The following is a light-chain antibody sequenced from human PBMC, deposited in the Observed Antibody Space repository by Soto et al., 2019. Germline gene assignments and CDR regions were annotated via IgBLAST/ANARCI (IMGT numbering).Light chain of an antibody. CDR2: DAS. V-gene: IGKV3-11*01. CDR3: HQRNNWPDT. Sequence: EIVLTQSPATLSLSLVERATLSCRASQSVSSYLAWYQQKPGQAPRLLIYDASNRATGIPARFSGSGSGTDFTLTISSLEPEDFAVYFCHQRNNWPDTFCQGTKLEIK. CDR1: QSVSSY. J-gene: IGKJ2*01.